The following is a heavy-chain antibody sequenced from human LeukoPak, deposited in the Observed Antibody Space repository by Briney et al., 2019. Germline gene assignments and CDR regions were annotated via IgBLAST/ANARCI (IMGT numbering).Heavy chain of an antibody. Sequence: SVKVSCKASGGTFSSYAISWVLQAPGQGLEWMGRIIPILGIANYAQKFQGRVTITADKSTSTAYMELSSLRSEDTAVYYCARDQEGGNWNYEFYWGQGTLVTVSS. D-gene: IGHD1-7*01. J-gene: IGHJ4*02. CDR3: ARDQEGGNWNYEFY. V-gene: IGHV1-69*04. CDR1: GGTFSSYA. CDR2: IIPILGIA.